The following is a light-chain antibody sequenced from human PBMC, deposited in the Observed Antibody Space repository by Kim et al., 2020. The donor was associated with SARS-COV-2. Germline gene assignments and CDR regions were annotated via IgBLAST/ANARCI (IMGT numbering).Light chain of an antibody. Sequence: DIVMTQSPDSLAVSLGERATINCKSSQSVLSSSNNKNYLAWYQHKPGQPPKLLIYWASTRESGVPDRFSGSGSGTDFSLTINSLQAEDVAVYYCQQYYSTPPMYTFGQGTKLEI. CDR1: QSVLSSSNNKNY. J-gene: IGKJ2*01. CDR3: QQYYSTPPMYT. CDR2: WAS. V-gene: IGKV4-1*01.